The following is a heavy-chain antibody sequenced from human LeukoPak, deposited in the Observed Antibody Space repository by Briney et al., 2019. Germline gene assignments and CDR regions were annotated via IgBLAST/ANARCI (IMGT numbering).Heavy chain of an antibody. CDR1: GDTFSSYA. V-gene: IGHV1-69*06. D-gene: IGHD4-17*01. CDR2: IIPIFGTA. CDR3: AREAVTTKAFDY. Sequence: GASVKVSCKASGDTFSSYAINWVRQAPGQGLEWMGGIIPIFGTANYAQKFQGRVTITADKSTSTAYMELSSLSSEDTAIYYCAREAVTTKAFDYWGQGTLVTVSS. J-gene: IGHJ4*02.